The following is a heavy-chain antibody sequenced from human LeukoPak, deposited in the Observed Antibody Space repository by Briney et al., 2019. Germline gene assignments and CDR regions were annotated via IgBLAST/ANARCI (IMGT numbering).Heavy chain of an antibody. CDR3: ARVPTSGSYYKLDY. CDR2: ISGSGGST. CDR1: GFTFDDYG. Sequence: GGSLRLSCAASGFTFDDYGMSWVRQAPGKGLEWVSAISGSGGSTYYAGSVKGRFTISRDNSKNTLYLQMNSLRAEDTAVYYCARVPTSGSYYKLDYWGQGTLVTVSS. D-gene: IGHD3-10*01. J-gene: IGHJ4*02. V-gene: IGHV3-23*01.